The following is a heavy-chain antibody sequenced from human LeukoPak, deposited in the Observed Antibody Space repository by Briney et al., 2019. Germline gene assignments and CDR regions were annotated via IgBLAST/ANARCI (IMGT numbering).Heavy chain of an antibody. J-gene: IGHJ3*02. V-gene: IGHV4-39*01. CDR2: IYYSGST. Sequence: PSETLSLTCTVSGGSISSSSYYCGWIRQPPGKGLEWIGSIYYSGSTYYNPSLKSRVTISVDTSKTQFSLMLSSVTAADTAVYYCARRGAFDIWGQGTMVTVSS. CDR3: ARRGAFDI. CDR1: GGSISSSSYY.